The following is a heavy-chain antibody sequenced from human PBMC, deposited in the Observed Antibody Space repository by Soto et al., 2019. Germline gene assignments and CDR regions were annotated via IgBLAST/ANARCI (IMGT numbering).Heavy chain of an antibody. J-gene: IGHJ4*02. Sequence: QVQLVQSGAEVKKPGASVKVSCKASGYTFTSYAMHWVRQAPGQRLEWMGWINAGNGNTKYSQKFQGRVTITRDTPASTAYMQLSSLRSDDTHVYYCPRNPTYRNGYNWGQGTLATVSS. D-gene: IGHD5-18*01. CDR1: GYTFTSYA. CDR3: PRNPTYRNGYN. CDR2: INAGNGNT. V-gene: IGHV1-3*01.